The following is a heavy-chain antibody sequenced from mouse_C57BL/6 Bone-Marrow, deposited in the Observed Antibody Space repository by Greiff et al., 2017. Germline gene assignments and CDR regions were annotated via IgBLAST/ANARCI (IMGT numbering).Heavy chain of an antibody. V-gene: IGHV5-4*01. J-gene: IGHJ1*03. CDR1: GFTFSSYA. Sequence: EVQRVESGGGLVKPGGSLKLSCAASGFTFSSYAMSWVRQTPEKRLEWVATISDGGSYTYYPDNVKGRFTISRDNAKNNLYLQMSHLNSEDTAMYYCARDKGPYYGSSYDWYFDVWGTGTTVTVSS. CDR2: ISDGGSYT. CDR3: ARDKGPYYGSSYDWYFDV. D-gene: IGHD1-1*01.